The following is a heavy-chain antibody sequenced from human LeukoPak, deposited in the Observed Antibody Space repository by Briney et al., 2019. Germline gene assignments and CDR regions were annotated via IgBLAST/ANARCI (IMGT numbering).Heavy chain of an antibody. J-gene: IGHJ4*02. CDR2: ISPSGTVI. V-gene: IGHV3-11*01. Sequence: GGSLRLSCSASGFIFTDYYMSWIRQAPGKGLEWVSYISPSGTVIYNGDSVKGRFTISRDNAKESLYLQMNSLRAEDTAVYYCARDYNCWGQGTLVTVSS. CDR3: ARDYNC. D-gene: IGHD3-10*01. CDR1: GFIFTDYY.